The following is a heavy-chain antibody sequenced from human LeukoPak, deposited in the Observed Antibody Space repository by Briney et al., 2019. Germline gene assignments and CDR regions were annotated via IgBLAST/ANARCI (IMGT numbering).Heavy chain of an antibody. CDR3: TRGSYYYGSG. Sequence: GGSLRLSCAASGFTFSNYAMTWVRQAPGKGLEWDSTISASGTSTYYADSVKGRFTISRDSSKNTLYLQMGSLRADDTAVYYCTRGSYYYGSGWGQGTLVTVSS. J-gene: IGHJ4*02. CDR2: ISASGTST. V-gene: IGHV3-23*01. D-gene: IGHD3-10*01. CDR1: GFTFSNYA.